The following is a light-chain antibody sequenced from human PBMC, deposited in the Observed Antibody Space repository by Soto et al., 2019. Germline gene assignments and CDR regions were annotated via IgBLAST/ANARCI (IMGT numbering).Light chain of an antibody. J-gene: IGLJ3*02. CDR2: GNT. CDR3: QSYDSSLSGWV. V-gene: IGLV1-40*01. CDR1: SSNIGAGYD. Sequence: QSVLTQPPSVSGAPGQRVTISCTGSSSNIGAGYDVHWYQQLPGTAPKLLIYGNTNRPSGVPDRFSGSKSATSAYLAITGLQAEDEADYYCQSYDSSLSGWVFGGGTKLTVL.